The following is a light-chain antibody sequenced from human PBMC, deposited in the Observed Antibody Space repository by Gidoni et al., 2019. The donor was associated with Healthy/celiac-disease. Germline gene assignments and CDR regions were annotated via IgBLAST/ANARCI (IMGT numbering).Light chain of an antibody. CDR3: QQYNNWPLWT. CDR2: GAS. CDR1: QSVNSK. V-gene: IGKV3-15*01. J-gene: IGKJ1*01. Sequence: EIVMTQSPATLSVSPWERATLSCRASQSVNSKLAWYQQNPGQAPRLLIYGASTSATGIPARFSGSGSGTEFTLTISSLQSEDFAVYYCQQYNNWPLWTFGQGTKVEIK.